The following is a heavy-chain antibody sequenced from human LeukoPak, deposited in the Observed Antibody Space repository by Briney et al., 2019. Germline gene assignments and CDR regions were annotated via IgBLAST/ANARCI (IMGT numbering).Heavy chain of an antibody. CDR1: GFTFSNYW. V-gene: IGHV3-74*01. CDR3: VGGYNYRFDF. Sequence: GGSLRLSCAASGFTFSNYWMHWVRQGPGKGLVWVSRINSDGVSTTYADSVKGRFTISRDNSKNKLHLQINSLRAEDTAVYYRVGGYNYRFDFWGQGTLVTVSS. J-gene: IGHJ4*02. D-gene: IGHD5-24*01. CDR2: INSDGVST.